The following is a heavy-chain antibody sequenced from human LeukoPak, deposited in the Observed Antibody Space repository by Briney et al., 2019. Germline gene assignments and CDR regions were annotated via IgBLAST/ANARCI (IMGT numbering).Heavy chain of an antibody. CDR3: ASGDVITIFGEVIPGWLDP. D-gene: IGHD3-3*01. Sequence: SQTLSLTCTVSGGSVSSSGYYWSWVRQPPGKGLEWIGDIFHSGSTYYNPSLKSRVTISVDRPKNQFSLKLTSVTAADTAEYYCASGDVITIFGEVIPGWLDPWGQGTLVTVSS. CDR1: GGSVSSSGYY. CDR2: IFHSGST. J-gene: IGHJ5*02. V-gene: IGHV4-30-2*01.